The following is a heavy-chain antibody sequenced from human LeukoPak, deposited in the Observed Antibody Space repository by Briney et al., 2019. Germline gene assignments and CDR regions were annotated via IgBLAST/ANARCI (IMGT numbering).Heavy chain of an antibody. CDR2: IYYSGST. D-gene: IGHD1-1*01. CDR3: ARDRPWTSDYYYMDV. CDR1: GGSISSYY. J-gene: IGHJ6*03. V-gene: IGHV4-59*01. Sequence: SETLSLTCTVSGGSISSYYWSWIRQLPGKGLEWIGYIYYSGSTNYNPSLKSRVTISVDTSKNQFSLKLSSVTAADTAVYYCARDRPWTSDYYYMDVWGKGTTVTVSS.